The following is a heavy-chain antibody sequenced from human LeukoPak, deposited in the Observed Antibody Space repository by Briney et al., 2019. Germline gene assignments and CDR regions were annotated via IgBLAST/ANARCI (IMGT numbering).Heavy chain of an antibody. Sequence: PGGSLRLSCRGAGFTFGDYGMNWVRQAPGKALEWVSFIRTKAHGGATEYAASVKGRFTISRDDSKSVAYLQMNSLKTEDTALYYCARDTDTVTRPLDYWGQGILVTVSS. D-gene: IGHD4-11*01. CDR3: ARDTDTVTRPLDY. CDR2: IRTKAHGGAT. CDR1: GFTFGDYG. J-gene: IGHJ4*02. V-gene: IGHV3-49*04.